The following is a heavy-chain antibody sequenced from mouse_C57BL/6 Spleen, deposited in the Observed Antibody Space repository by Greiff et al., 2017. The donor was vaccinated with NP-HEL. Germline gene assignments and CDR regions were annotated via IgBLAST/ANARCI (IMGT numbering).Heavy chain of an antibody. CDR1: GYSITSGYY. J-gene: IGHJ2*01. CDR2: ISYDGSN. CDR3: ARSSYSNYFDY. D-gene: IGHD2-5*01. V-gene: IGHV3-6*01. Sequence: EVQLQESGPGLVKPSQSLSLTCSVTGYSITSGYYWNWIRQFPGNKLEWMGYISYDGSNNYNPSLKNRISIIRDTSNNQFFLKLNSVTTEDTATYYCARSSYSNYFDYWGQGTTLTVSS.